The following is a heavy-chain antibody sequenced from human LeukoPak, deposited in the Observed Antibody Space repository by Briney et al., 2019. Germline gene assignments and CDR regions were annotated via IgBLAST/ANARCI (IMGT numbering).Heavy chain of an antibody. CDR3: TTGLYVWGSYRPLDY. Sequence: PGGSLRLSCAASGFTFGNAWMSWVRQAPGKGLEWVGRIQSKTDGGTRDYAAPVKGRFTISRDDSKNTLYLQMNSLKTEDTAVYYCTTGLYVWGSYRPLDYWGQGTLVTVSS. CDR2: IQSKTDGGTR. D-gene: IGHD3-16*02. V-gene: IGHV3-15*01. J-gene: IGHJ4*02. CDR1: GFTFGNAW.